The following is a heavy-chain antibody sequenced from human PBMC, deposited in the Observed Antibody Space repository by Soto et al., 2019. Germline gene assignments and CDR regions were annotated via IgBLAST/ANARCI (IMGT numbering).Heavy chain of an antibody. J-gene: IGHJ6*03. CDR3: AREVEDYYYYMDV. CDR1: GGSISSGGYY. CDR2: IYYSGTT. D-gene: IGHD2-15*01. Sequence: NPSETLSLTCTVSGGSISSGGYYWSWIRQHPGKGLEWIAYIYYSGTTYYNPSLKSRVTISVDTSKNRFSLRLSSVTAADTAVYYCAREVEDYYYYMDVWGKGTTVTVSS. V-gene: IGHV4-31*03.